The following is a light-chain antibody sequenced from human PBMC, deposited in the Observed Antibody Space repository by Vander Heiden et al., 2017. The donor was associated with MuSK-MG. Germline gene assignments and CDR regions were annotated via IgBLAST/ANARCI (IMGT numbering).Light chain of an antibody. Sequence: DIVMTQSPDSLAVSLGERATINCKSSQSVLYSSNNKNYLAWYQQKPGQPPKLLIYSASTRESGVPDRFSGSGSGTDFTLTISSLHAEDVAVYYCQQDDSTPLTFGGGTKVEIK. V-gene: IGKV4-1*01. CDR1: QSVLYSSNNKNY. CDR3: QQDDSTPLT. J-gene: IGKJ4*01. CDR2: SAS.